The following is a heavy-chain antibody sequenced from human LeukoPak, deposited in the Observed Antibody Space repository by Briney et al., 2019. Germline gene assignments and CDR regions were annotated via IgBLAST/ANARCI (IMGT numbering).Heavy chain of an antibody. D-gene: IGHD6-13*01. Sequence: SETLSLTCTVSGGSISSSYNWGWIRQSPGKGLEWIGSIDNSGSTYYNPSLKSRVTISVDTSKDQFSLNLSSVTAADTAVYYCARPPGIAAAWFDPWGQGTLVTVSS. V-gene: IGHV4-39*01. CDR3: ARPPGIAAAWFDP. J-gene: IGHJ5*02. CDR1: GGSISSSYN. CDR2: IDNSGST.